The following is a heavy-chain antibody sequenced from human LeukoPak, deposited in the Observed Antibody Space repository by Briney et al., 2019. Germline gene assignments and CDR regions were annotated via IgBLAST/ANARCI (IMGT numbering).Heavy chain of an antibody. CDR2: IYYSGST. CDR3: ARGTQYCSSTSCYYDAFDI. J-gene: IGHJ3*02. D-gene: IGHD2-2*01. CDR1: GGSISSSSYY. V-gene: IGHV4-39*07. Sequence: SETLSLTCTVSGGSISSSSYYWGWIRQPPGKGLEWIGSIYYSGSTYYNPSLKSRVTISVDTSKNQFSLKLSSVTAADTAVYYCARGTQYCSSTSCYYDAFDIWGQGTMVTVSS.